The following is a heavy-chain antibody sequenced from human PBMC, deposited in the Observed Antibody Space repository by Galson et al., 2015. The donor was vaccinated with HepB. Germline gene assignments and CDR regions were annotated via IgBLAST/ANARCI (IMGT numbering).Heavy chain of an antibody. CDR3: ARGPSGSYFLDYYYGMDV. Sequence: QVQLQESGPGLVKPSETLSLTCAVYGGSFSGYYWSWIRQPPGKGLEWIGEIKHSGSTNYNPSHKSRVTISVYTSKNQFSLKLSSVTAADTAVYYCARGPSGSYFLDYYYGMDVWGQGTTVTVSS. CDR2: IKHSGST. D-gene: IGHD1-26*01. V-gene: IGHV4-34*01. CDR1: GGSFSGYY. J-gene: IGHJ6*02.